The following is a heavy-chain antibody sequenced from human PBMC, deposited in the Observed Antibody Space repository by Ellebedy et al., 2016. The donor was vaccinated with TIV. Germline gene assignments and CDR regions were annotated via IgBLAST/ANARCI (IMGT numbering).Heavy chain of an antibody. Sequence: GESLKISCAASGFTFSSYGMHWVRQAPGKGLEWVAVIWYDGSNKYYADSVKGRFTISRDNSKNTLYLQMNSLRAEDTAVYYCARVVGRVAAAGTIRVTWISDAFDIWGQGTMVTVSS. CDR2: IWYDGSNK. J-gene: IGHJ3*02. CDR1: GFTFSSYG. D-gene: IGHD6-13*01. CDR3: ARVVGRVAAAGTIRVTWISDAFDI. V-gene: IGHV3-33*01.